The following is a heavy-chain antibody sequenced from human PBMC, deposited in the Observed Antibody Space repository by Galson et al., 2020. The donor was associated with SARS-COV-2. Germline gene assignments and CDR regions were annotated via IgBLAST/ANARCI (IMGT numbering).Heavy chain of an antibody. CDR1: GFTFSSYA. CDR2: IRGSGGST. V-gene: IGHV3-23*01. Sequence: GGSLRLSCAASGFTFSSYAMSWVRQAPGKGLEWVSAIRGSGGSTYYADPVKGRFTISRDNSKNTLYLQMNSLRAEDTAVYYCAKENGATTANYWGQGTLVTVSS. CDR3: AKENGATTANY. J-gene: IGHJ4*02. D-gene: IGHD1-26*01.